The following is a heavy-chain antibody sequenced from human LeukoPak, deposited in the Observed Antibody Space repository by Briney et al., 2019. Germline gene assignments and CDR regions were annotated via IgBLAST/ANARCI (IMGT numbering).Heavy chain of an antibody. V-gene: IGHV4-34*01. D-gene: IGHD3-10*01. CDR1: GGSFSGYY. Sequence: PSETLSLTCAVYGGSFSGYYWSWIRQPPGKGLEWIGEINHSGSTNYNPSLKSRVTISVDTSKNQFSLKLGSVTAADTAVYYCARGGYYGSGSYYGDAFDIWGQGTMVTVSS. CDR2: INHSGST. CDR3: ARGGYYGSGSYYGDAFDI. J-gene: IGHJ3*02.